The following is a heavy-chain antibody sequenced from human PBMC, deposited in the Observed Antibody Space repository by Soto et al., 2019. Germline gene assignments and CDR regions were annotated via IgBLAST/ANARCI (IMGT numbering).Heavy chain of an antibody. V-gene: IGHV1-18*04. D-gene: IGHD6-13*01. CDR1: GYTFTSYG. CDR2: ISAYNGNT. J-gene: IGHJ4*02. CDR3: ARGGAVVVPALGYSSSWPQDY. Sequence: GASVKVSCKASGYTFTSYGISWVRQAPGQGLEWMGWISAYNGNTNYAQKLQGRVTMTTDTSTSTAYMELRSLRSDDTAVYYCARGGAVVVPALGYSSSWPQDYWGQGTLVTVS.